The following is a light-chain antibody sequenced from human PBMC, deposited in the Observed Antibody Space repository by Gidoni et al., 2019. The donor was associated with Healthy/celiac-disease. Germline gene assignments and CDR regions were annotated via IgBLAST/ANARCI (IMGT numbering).Light chain of an antibody. J-gene: IGLJ3*02. CDR1: SSDVGGYND. CDR3: SSYTSSSTLV. CDR2: EVS. Sequence: QSALTHPASLSASPGQSITISCTGTSSDVGGYNDVSWYQQPPGKAPKLMIYEVSNRPSGVSNRFSGSKSGNTASLTISGLQAEDEADYYCSSYTSSSTLVFGGGTKLTVL. V-gene: IGLV2-14*01.